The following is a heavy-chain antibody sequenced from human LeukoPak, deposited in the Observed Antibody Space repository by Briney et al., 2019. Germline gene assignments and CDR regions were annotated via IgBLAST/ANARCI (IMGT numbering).Heavy chain of an antibody. CDR2: ISGSGGSS. J-gene: IGHJ5*02. CDR3: ATRHSSGRNWFDP. Sequence: PGGSLRLSCAASGFTFSSYAMSWVRQAPGKGLEWVSAISGSGGSSYYADSVKGRFTISRDNSKNTLNLQMNSLRAEDTAVYYCATRHSSGRNWFDPWGQGTLVTVSS. V-gene: IGHV3-23*01. D-gene: IGHD6-19*01. CDR1: GFTFSSYA.